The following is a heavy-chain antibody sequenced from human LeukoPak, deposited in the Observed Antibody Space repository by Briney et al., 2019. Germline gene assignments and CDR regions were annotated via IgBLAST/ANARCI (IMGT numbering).Heavy chain of an antibody. V-gene: IGHV4-59*12. J-gene: IGHJ6*04. CDR3: ARDFPDV. Sequence: KPSETLSLTCTVSGGSISNYYWNYIRQPPGKGLEWIGYIYYSGNTNYNPSLKSRVTMSVDTSKNQFSLKLSSVTAADTAVYYCARDFPDVWGKGTTVTISS. CDR1: GGSISNYY. CDR2: IYYSGNT.